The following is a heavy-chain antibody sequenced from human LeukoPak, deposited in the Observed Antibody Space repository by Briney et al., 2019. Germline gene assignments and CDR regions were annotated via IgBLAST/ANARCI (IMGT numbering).Heavy chain of an antibody. V-gene: IGHV3-30*03. Sequence: QTGGSLRLSCAASGFTFSTYGIHWVRQAPGKGLEWVAVISYDGSNKYYADSVKGRFTISRDNSKNTLYLQMNSLRAEDTAVYYCARERRVVITSWGQGTLVTVSS. CDR3: ARERRVVITS. CDR1: GFTFSTYG. D-gene: IGHD3-22*01. CDR2: ISYDGSNK. J-gene: IGHJ5*02.